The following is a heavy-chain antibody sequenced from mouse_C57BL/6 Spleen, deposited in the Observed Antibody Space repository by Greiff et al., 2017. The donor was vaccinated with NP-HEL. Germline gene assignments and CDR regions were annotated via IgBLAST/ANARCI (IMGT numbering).Heavy chain of an antibody. CDR1: GYTFTSYW. Sequence: QVQLQQPGAELVRPGSSVKLSCKASGYTFTSYWMDWVKQRPGQGLEWIGNIYPSDSETHYNQKFKDKATLTVDKSSSTAYMQLSSLTSEDSAVYYCARWVWPYAMDYWGQGTSVTVSS. CDR2: IYPSDSET. D-gene: IGHD2-10*02. J-gene: IGHJ4*01. V-gene: IGHV1-61*01. CDR3: ARWVWPYAMDY.